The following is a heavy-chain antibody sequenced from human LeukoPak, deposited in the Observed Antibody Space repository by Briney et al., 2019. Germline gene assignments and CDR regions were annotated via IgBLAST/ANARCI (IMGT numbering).Heavy chain of an antibody. V-gene: IGHV4-59*08. CDR1: GGSISSYY. CDR3: ARLPYSSSLYYYYYGMDV. CDR2: IYYSGST. J-gene: IGHJ6*01. Sequence: SETLSLTCTVSGGSISSYYWSWIRQPPGKGLEWIWYIYYSGSTNYNPSLKSRVTISVDTSKNQFSLKLSSVTAADTAVYYCARLPYSSSLYYYYYGMDVWGQGTTVTVSS. D-gene: IGHD6-13*01.